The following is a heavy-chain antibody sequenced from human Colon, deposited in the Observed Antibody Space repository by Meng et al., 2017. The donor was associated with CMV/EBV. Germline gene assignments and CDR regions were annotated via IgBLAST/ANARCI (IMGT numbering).Heavy chain of an antibody. J-gene: IGHJ5*02. V-gene: IGHV4-61*08. CDR3: ARDRGLLRWEPLGWFDA. CDR1: SVSTSVYH. Sequence: SVSTSVYHWSLIRQPPGKGREWLCYIYYTGRTNYNPSLESRVTISIDTSKNQFSLTLNSLTAADTAVYYCARDRGLLRWEPLGWFDAWGQGALVTVSS. CDR2: IYYTGRT. D-gene: IGHD1-26*01.